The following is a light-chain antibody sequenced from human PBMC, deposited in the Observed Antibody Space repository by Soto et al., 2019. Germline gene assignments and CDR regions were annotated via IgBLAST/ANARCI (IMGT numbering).Light chain of an antibody. Sequence: EIVLTQSPGTLSLSPGERATLSCRASQSVSSSYLARYQQKPGQAPRLLIYGASSRATGIPDRFSGSGSGTDFTLTISDVQPEDFALYYCHQRQSWPRTFGQGTKVDIK. CDR3: HQRQSWPRT. CDR1: QSVSSSY. J-gene: IGKJ1*01. CDR2: GAS. V-gene: IGKV3-20*01.